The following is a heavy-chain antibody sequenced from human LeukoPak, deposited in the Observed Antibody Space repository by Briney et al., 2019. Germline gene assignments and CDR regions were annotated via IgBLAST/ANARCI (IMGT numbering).Heavy chain of an antibody. CDR1: GGSISSSSYY. Sequence: SETLSLTCTVSGGSISSSSYYWGWIRQPPGKGLEWIGSIYYSGSTNYNPSLKSRVTISVDTSKNQFSLKLSSVTVADTAVYYCARQGVRWFGTTSYFDYWGQGTLVTVSS. V-gene: IGHV4-39*01. CDR2: IYYSGST. D-gene: IGHD3-10*01. CDR3: ARQGVRWFGTTSYFDY. J-gene: IGHJ4*02.